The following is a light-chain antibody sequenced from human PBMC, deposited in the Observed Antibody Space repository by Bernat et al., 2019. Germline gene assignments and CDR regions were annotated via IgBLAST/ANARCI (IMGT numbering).Light chain of an antibody. V-gene: IGKV1-39*01. Sequence: DIQMTQSPSSLSPAVGDRVTITCRASQSINSYLNWYQEKPGKAPKVLIYDLSSLQSGVPSWFSGSGSGTDFTLTISNLQPEDFATYFCQQSYSIPYTFGQGTKLAIK. CDR3: QQSYSIPYT. J-gene: IGKJ2*01. CDR2: DLS. CDR1: QSINSY.